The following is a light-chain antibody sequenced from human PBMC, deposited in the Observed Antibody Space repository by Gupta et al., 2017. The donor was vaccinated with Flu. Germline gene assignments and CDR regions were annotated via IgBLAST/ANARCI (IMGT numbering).Light chain of an antibody. Sequence: SSSNIGRDFVSWYQHVPGTAPKLVIHRNNQRPSGVSDRFSASKSGSSASLAISGLRSEDEADYYCTVWDDSLSGYVFGTGTKVTVL. CDR3: TVWDDSLSGYV. CDR2: RNN. J-gene: IGLJ1*01. CDR1: SSNIGRDF. V-gene: IGLV1-47*01.